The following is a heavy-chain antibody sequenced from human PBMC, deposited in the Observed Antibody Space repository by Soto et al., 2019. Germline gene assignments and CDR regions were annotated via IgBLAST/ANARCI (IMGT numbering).Heavy chain of an antibody. V-gene: IGHV1-69*02. D-gene: IGHD2-15*01. CDR3: ARAGYCSGGSCWRNWFDP. Sequence: ASVKVSCKASGGTFSSYTISWVRQAPGQGLEWMGRIIPILGIANYAQKFQGRVTITADKSTSTAYMELSSLRSEDTAVYYCARAGYCSGGSCWRNWFDPWGQGTLVTVSS. CDR2: IIPILGIA. CDR1: GGTFSSYT. J-gene: IGHJ5*02.